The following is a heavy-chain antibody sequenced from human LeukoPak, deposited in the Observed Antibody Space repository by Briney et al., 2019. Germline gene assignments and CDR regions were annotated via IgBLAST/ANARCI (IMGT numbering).Heavy chain of an antibody. CDR2: FGTIGES. D-gene: IGHD5-12*01. CDR1: GFIFSRSD. CDR3: GRGGYDNHNRFFDL. V-gene: IGHV3-13*01. J-gene: IGHJ2*01. Sequence: GGSLRLSCAASGFIFSRSDMHWVRHATGEGLEWVSGFGTIGESYYPDSVKGRFTISRDDARASLYLQMNNRRAGDTAVYYCGRGGYDNHNRFFDLWGRGTLVAVSS.